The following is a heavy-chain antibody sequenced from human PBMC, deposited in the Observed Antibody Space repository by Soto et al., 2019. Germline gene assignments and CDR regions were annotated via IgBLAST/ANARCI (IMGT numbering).Heavy chain of an antibody. CDR2: ISGSGSST. V-gene: IGHV3-23*01. Sequence: SGGSLRLSCVASGFTFNKHALAWVRQAPGKGLEWVSAISGSGSSTYDSDSVKGRFTISRDNSNNTLYLQMNSLRAEDTAIYYCGRTAGVVTVISAFDHWGQGTPVTVSS. D-gene: IGHD2-15*01. J-gene: IGHJ4*02. CDR1: GFTFNKHA. CDR3: GRTAGVVTVISAFDH.